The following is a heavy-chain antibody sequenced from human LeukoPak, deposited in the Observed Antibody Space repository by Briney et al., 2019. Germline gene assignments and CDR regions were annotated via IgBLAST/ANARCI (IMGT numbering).Heavy chain of an antibody. J-gene: IGHJ3*02. CDR2: ISSSGRTI. CDR1: GFTFSDYY. V-gene: IGHV3-11*01. CDR3: ARNETPGITIIVENAFDI. Sequence: GGSLRLSCAASGFTFSDYYMSWIRQAPGKGLEWVSYISSSGRTIYYADSVQGRFTISRANAKNSLYLQMNSLRAEDTAVYYCARNETPGITIIVENAFDIWGQGTMVTVSS. D-gene: IGHD3-22*01.